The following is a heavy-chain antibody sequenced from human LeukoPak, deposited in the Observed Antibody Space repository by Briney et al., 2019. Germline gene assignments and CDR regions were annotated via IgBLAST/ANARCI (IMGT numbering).Heavy chain of an antibody. J-gene: IGHJ3*02. V-gene: IGHV1-3*01. D-gene: IGHD4-17*01. CDR1: RYTFTSYA. CDR3: ARGAPYDYGVNDAFDI. CDR2: INAGNGNT. Sequence: ASVKVSCKASRYTFTSYAMHWVRQAPGQRLEWMGWINAGNGNTKYSQKFQGRVTMTRDTSISTAYMELSRLRSDDTAVYYCARGAPYDYGVNDAFDIWGQGTMVTVSS.